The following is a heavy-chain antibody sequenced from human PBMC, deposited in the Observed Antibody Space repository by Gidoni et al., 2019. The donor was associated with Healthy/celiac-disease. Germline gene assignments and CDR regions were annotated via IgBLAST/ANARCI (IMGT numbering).Heavy chain of an antibody. CDR1: GYTFTSYG. CDR2: ISPYNGNT. V-gene: IGHV1-18*04. CDR3: ARDLRSDTPDLSYYFDY. J-gene: IGHJ4*02. Sequence: QVQLVQSGAEVKKPGASVKVSCRASGYTFTSYGISWVRQAPGQGLEWMGWISPYNGNTNYAQKLQGRVTMTTDTTTSTAYMEVRSLRSDDTAVYYCARDLRSDTPDLSYYFDYWGQGTLVTVSS. D-gene: IGHD5-18*01.